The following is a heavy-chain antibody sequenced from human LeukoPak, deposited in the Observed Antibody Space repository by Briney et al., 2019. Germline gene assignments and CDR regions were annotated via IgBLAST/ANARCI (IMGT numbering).Heavy chain of an antibody. CDR2: ISSSSSYI. CDR1: GFTFSSYS. CDR3: ARAGGYCSSTSCRYNWFDP. V-gene: IGHV3-21*01. Sequence: MPGGSLRLSCAASGFTFSSYSMNWVRQAPGKGLEWVSSISSSSSYIYYADSVKGRFTISRDNAKNSLYLQMNSLRAEDTAVYYCARAGGYCSSTSCRYNWFDPWGQGTLVTVSS. D-gene: IGHD2-2*03. J-gene: IGHJ5*02.